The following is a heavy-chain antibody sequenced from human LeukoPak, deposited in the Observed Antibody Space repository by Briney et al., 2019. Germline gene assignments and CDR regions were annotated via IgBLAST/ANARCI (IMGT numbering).Heavy chain of an antibody. V-gene: IGHV1-69*05. J-gene: IGHJ1*01. Sequence: SVKVSCKASGGTFSSYAISWVRRAPGQGLEWMGRIIPIFGTANYAQKFQGRVTITTDESTSTAYMELSSLRSEDTAVYYCARGRVYYYDSSGYYVYFQHWGQGTLVTVSS. CDR1: GGTFSSYA. D-gene: IGHD3-22*01. CDR2: IIPIFGTA. CDR3: ARGRVYYYDSSGYYVYFQH.